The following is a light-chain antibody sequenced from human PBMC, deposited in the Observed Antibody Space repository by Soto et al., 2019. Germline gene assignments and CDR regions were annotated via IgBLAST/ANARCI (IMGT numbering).Light chain of an antibody. CDR3: QQYGSLSWT. Sequence: EIVMTQSPATLSVSPGERVTLSCRASQGVGSTLAWYRQQPGQAPRLLIYDAYIRATGVPARFSGSGSGTDFTLTISRLEPEDFAVYYCQQYGSLSWTFGQGTKVDIK. V-gene: IGKV3-15*01. J-gene: IGKJ1*01. CDR1: QGVGST. CDR2: DAY.